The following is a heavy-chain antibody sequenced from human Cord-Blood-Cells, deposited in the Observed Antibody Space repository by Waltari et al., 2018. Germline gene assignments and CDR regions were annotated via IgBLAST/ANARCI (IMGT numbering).Heavy chain of an antibody. V-gene: IGHV3-30-3*01. D-gene: IGHD6-19*01. CDR2: ISYDGSNK. CDR3: ASPTGEAVAVNYYGMDV. Sequence: QVQLVESGGGVVQPGRSLRLSCAASGFTFRSYAMHWVRQAPGKGLEWVAVISYDGSNKYYADSVKGRFTISRDNSKNTLYLQMNSLRAEDTAVYYCASPTGEAVAVNYYGMDVWGQGTTVTVSS. J-gene: IGHJ6*02. CDR1: GFTFRSYA.